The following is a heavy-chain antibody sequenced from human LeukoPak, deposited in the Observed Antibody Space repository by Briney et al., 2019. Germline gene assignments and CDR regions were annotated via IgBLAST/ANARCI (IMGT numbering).Heavy chain of an antibody. CDR3: TRDTGSYLDSDWFDP. CDR1: GFTCGDYA. D-gene: IGHD3-10*01. Sequence: GGSLRLSCTASGFTCGDYAMSWFRQAPGKGLEWVGFIRSKAYGGTTEYAASVKGRFTISRDDSKSIAYLQMNSLKTEDTAVYYCTRDTGSYLDSDWFDPWGQGTLVTVSS. J-gene: IGHJ5*02. CDR2: IRSKAYGGTT. V-gene: IGHV3-49*03.